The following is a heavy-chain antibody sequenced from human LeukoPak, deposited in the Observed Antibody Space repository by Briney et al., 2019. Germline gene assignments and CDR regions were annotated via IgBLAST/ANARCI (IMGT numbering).Heavy chain of an antibody. Sequence: KPSETLSLTCTVSGGSISDYYWNWIRQPTGKGLEWNVYIYYSGSTTYDPSLKSRVTMSVDTAKNQFSLKLRSVTAADTAVYYCARGDFCSSSNCYLRPMYVWGKGTTVTVFS. CDR1: GGSISDYY. D-gene: IGHD2-2*01. CDR3: ARGDFCSSSNCYLRPMYV. CDR2: IYYSGST. J-gene: IGHJ6*03. V-gene: IGHV4-59*08.